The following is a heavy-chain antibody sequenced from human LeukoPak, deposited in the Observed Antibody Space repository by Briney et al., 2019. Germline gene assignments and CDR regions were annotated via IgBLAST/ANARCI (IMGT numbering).Heavy chain of an antibody. CDR1: GFTFSSYS. Sequence: PGGSLRLSCAASGFTFSSYSMNWVRQAPGKGREWVSSISSSSSYIYYADSVKGRFTISRDNAKNSLYLQMDSLRVEDTGIYYCARDRAVKARIGGMDVWGLGTTVIVSS. J-gene: IGHJ6*02. CDR3: ARDRAVKARIGGMDV. CDR2: ISSSSSYI. D-gene: IGHD5-24*01. V-gene: IGHV3-21*01.